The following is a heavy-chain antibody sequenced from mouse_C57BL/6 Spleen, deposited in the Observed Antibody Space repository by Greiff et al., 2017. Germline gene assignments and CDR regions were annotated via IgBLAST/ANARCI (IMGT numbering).Heavy chain of an antibody. CDR2: INPNNGGT. J-gene: IGHJ4*01. Sequence: VQLQQSGPELVKPGASVKMSCKASGYTFTDYNMHWVKQSHGKSLEWIGYINPNNGGTSYNQKFKGKATLTVNKSSSTAYMELRSLASEDSAVYYCARGWLRRGYYAMGYWGQETSVTVSS. CDR1: GYTFTDYN. CDR3: ARGWLRRGYYAMGY. V-gene: IGHV1-22*01. D-gene: IGHD2-2*01.